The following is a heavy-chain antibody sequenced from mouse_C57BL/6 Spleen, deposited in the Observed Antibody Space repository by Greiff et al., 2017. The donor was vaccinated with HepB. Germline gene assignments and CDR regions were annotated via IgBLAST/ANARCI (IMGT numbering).Heavy chain of an antibody. CDR3: ARGALNYAMDY. CDR1: GYSITSGYD. V-gene: IGHV3-1*01. J-gene: IGHJ4*01. Sequence: EVQLQESGPGMVKPSQSLSLTCTVTGYSITSGYDWHWIRHFPGNKLEWMGYISYSGSTNYNPSLKSRISITHDTSKNHFFLKLNSVTTEDTATYYCARGALNYAMDYWGQGTSVTVSS. CDR2: ISYSGST.